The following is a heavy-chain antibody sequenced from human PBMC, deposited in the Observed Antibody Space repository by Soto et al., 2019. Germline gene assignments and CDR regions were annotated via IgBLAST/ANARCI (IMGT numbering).Heavy chain of an antibody. J-gene: IGHJ5*02. CDR3: AKSNGVAIQRRWFDP. Sequence: PGGSLRLSCAASGFTFSSYAMSWVRQAPGKGLEWVSAISGSGGSTYYADSVKGRFTISRDNSKNTLYLQMNSLRAEDTAVYYCAKSNGVAIQRRWFDPWGQGTLVTVSS. CDR1: GFTFSSYA. V-gene: IGHV3-23*01. CDR2: ISGSGGST. D-gene: IGHD2-8*01.